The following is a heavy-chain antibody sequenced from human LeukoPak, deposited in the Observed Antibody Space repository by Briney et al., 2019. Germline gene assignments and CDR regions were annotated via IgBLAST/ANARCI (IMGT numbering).Heavy chain of an antibody. Sequence: GGSLRLSCAASGFTVSSNYMSWVRQAPGKGLEWVSVIYSGGSTCYADSVKGRFTISRDNSKNTLYLQMNSLRAEDTAVYYCARAVTYGDYAADYWGQGTLVTVSS. D-gene: IGHD4-17*01. CDR3: ARAVTYGDYAADY. CDR1: GFTVSSNY. J-gene: IGHJ4*02. CDR2: IYSGGST. V-gene: IGHV3-53*01.